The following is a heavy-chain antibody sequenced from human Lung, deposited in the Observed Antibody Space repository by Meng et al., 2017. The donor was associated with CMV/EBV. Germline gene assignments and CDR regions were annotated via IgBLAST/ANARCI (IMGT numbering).Heavy chain of an antibody. CDR1: RFNIRNYA. J-gene: IGHJ6*02. D-gene: IGHD3-10*02. Sequence: GESLKISCTASRFNIRNYAMHWVRQAPGKGLEWVAVIWSDGGDKYYADSVEGRFTISRDNSKNTLYLQMNSLRAEDTAVYYCAKDSYVVSTKTVDYYYVMDVWGQGXTVTVSS. CDR2: IWSDGGDK. CDR3: AKDSYVVSTKTVDYYYVMDV. V-gene: IGHV3-33*06.